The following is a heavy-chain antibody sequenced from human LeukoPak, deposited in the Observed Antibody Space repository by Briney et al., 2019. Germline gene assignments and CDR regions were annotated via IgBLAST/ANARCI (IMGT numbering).Heavy chain of an antibody. CDR3: ASRANSRYPYYLDW. Sequence: GGSLRLSCAASGFTLSNFWMSWVRQAPGKGLEWVANIKQDGSTRNSVASVKCRFHISRDKANNSLYLTMNTLSAEDTAVYYCASRANSRYPYYLDWWGQGTLVTVSS. CDR1: GFTLSNFW. V-gene: IGHV3-7*05. D-gene: IGHD3-9*01. J-gene: IGHJ4*02. CDR2: IKQDGSTR.